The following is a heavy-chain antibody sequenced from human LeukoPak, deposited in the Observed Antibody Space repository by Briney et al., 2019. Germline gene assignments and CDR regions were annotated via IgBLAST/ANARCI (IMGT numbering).Heavy chain of an antibody. D-gene: IGHD3-22*01. J-gene: IGHJ4*02. V-gene: IGHV4-30-2*01. CDR1: GGSISSGGYY. CDR2: IYHSGST. CDR3: ARVMPLRYYYDSSGYCDY. Sequence: PSQTLSLTCTVSGGSISSGGYYWSWIRQPPGKGLEWIGYIYHSGSTYYNPSLKSRVTISVDRSKNQFSLKLSSVTAADTAVYYCARVMPLRYYYDSSGYCDYWGQGTLVTVSS.